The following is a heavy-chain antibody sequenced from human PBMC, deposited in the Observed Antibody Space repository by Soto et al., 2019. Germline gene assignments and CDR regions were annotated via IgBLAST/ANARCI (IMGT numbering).Heavy chain of an antibody. D-gene: IGHD2-2*01. V-gene: IGHV3-48*03. CDR3: AAASSYSTSGMDV. CDR1: GFTFSSYE. Sequence: PGGSLRLSCAASGFTFSSYEVNWVRQAPGKGLEWVSYISSSGSTIYYADSVKGRFTISRDNAKNSLYLQMNSLRAEDTAVYYCAAASSYSTSGMDVWGQGTTVTSP. CDR2: ISSSGSTI. J-gene: IGHJ6*02.